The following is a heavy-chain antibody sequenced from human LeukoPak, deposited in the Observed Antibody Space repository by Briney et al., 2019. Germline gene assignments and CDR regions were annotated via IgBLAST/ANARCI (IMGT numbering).Heavy chain of an antibody. CDR2: INHSGST. CDR3: ASGEGDGIQRGYYFDY. J-gene: IGHJ4*02. Sequence: PSETLSLTCAVYGGSFSGYYWSWIRQPPGKGLEWIGEINHSGSTNYNPSLKSRVTISVDTSKNQFSLKLSSVTAADTAVYYCASGEGDGIQRGYYFDYWGQGTLVTVSS. CDR1: GGSFSGYY. V-gene: IGHV4-34*01. D-gene: IGHD3-10*01.